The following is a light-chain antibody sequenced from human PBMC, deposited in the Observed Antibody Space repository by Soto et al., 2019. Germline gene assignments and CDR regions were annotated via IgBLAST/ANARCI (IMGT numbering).Light chain of an antibody. Sequence: QSALTQPPSASGSPGQSVTIPCTGTGIDDYDYNYVSWYQQHPGKVPKLIIYEVNKRPSGVPDRFSGSKSGSKASLTVSGLQAEDEADYYCSSFAVSPVVFGGGTQLTVL. J-gene: IGLJ2*01. CDR1: GIDDYDYNY. V-gene: IGLV2-8*01. CDR3: SSFAVSPVV. CDR2: EVN.